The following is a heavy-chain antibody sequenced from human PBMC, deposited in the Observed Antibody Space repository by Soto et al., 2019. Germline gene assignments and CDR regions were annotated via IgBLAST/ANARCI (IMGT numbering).Heavy chain of an antibody. CDR3: PRRDRADYYYMDV. J-gene: IGHJ6*03. CDR1: GFTLSGYA. CDR2: ISSNGVGT. Sequence: EVQLAESGGGLAQPGGSLRLSCAASGFTLSGYAMDWVRQAPGKGLEYVSGISSNGVGTYYANSVQGRFTISRDNSKNTLFLQISTLRTEAMAVYCFPRRDRADYYYMDVWGKGNTVTVSS. V-gene: IGHV3-64*01. D-gene: IGHD3-10*01.